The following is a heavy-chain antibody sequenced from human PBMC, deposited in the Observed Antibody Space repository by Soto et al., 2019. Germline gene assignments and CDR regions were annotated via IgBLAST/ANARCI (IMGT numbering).Heavy chain of an antibody. J-gene: IGHJ6*02. Sequence: GGSLRLSCSASGFTFSIYAMSLVVQAPGKGLEWVSAISGSGGSTYYADSVKGRFTISRDNSKNTLYLQMNSLRAEDTAVYYCAKAHYGSGSYRHDFGGMDVWGQGTTVTVSS. CDR1: GFTFSIYA. CDR3: AKAHYGSGSYRHDFGGMDV. D-gene: IGHD3-10*01. V-gene: IGHV3-23*01. CDR2: ISGSGGST.